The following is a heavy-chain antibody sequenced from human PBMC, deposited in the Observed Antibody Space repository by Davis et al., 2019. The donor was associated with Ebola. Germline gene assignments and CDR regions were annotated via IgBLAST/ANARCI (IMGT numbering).Heavy chain of an antibody. J-gene: IGHJ4*02. D-gene: IGHD6-19*01. CDR3: ATCGFCVSSSGIDY. CDR2: INSDGSST. CDR1: GFTFSSYW. Sequence: GESLKISCAASGFTFSSYWMHWVRQAPGKGLVWVSRINSDGSSTTYADSVKGRFTISRDNAKNTLYLQMNSLSADDTAVYYCATCGFCVSSSGIDYRGQGTLVTVSS. V-gene: IGHV3-74*01.